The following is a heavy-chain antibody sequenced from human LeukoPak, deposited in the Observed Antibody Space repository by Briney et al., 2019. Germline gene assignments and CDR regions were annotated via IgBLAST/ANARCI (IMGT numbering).Heavy chain of an antibody. CDR3: ARLGVIGRTFDY. D-gene: IGHD1-14*01. Sequence: PSETLSLTCNVFGFSISSDYYWSWIRQPPGEGLEWTATIYHDGSTYYNPSLKGRVIISLDTSKNQFSLTLTYVTAADTAVYYCARLGVIGRTFDYWGQGTLVTVSS. CDR1: GFSISSDYY. V-gene: IGHV4-38-2*02. J-gene: IGHJ4*02. CDR2: IYHDGST.